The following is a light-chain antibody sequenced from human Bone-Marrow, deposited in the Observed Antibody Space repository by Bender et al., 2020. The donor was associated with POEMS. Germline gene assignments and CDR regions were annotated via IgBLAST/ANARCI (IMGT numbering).Light chain of an antibody. CDR3: AAWDDSLNGVV. J-gene: IGLJ2*01. V-gene: IGLV1-44*01. CDR1: SSNIGSNT. CDR2: SHN. Sequence: QSVLTQPPSASGTPGQRVTISCSGRSSNIGSNTVSWYQQLPGTAPKLLIYSHNHRPSGVPDRFSGSRSGTSASLVISGLQSEDEADYYCAAWDDSLNGVVFGGGTKLTVL.